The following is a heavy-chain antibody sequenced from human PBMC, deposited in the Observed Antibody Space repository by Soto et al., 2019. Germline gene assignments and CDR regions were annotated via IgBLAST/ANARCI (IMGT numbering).Heavy chain of an antibody. CDR1: GWSFSSYY. J-gene: IGHJ6*02. CDR2: INHSGST. CDR3: ARDLGNYYYAMDV. Sequence: SETLTLTCRVSGWSFSSYYMSWVRQSPGKGLEWIGDINHSGSTKYNPSLKSRVIRSVATSKSQFSLRLSSVTAADTAVYDCARDLGNYYYAMDVWGQGTMVTVSS. V-gene: IGHV4-34*01.